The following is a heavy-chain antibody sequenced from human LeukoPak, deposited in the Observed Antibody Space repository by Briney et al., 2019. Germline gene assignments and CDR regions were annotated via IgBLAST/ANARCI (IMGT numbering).Heavy chain of an antibody. CDR3: ARVHATTVGFDY. V-gene: IGHV3-30*14. Sequence: PGGPLRLSCAASGFTFSSYAMHWVRQAPGKGLEWVAVISYDGSNKYYADSVKGRFTISRDNSKNTLYLQMNSLRAEDTAVYYCARVHATTVGFDYWGQGTLVTVSS. D-gene: IGHD4-17*01. CDR2: ISYDGSNK. J-gene: IGHJ4*02. CDR1: GFTFSSYA.